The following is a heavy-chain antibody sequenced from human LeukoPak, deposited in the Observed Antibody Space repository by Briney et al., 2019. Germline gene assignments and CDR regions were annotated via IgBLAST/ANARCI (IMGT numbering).Heavy chain of an antibody. CDR1: GGSISSGNDY. CDR2: MDSSGTT. J-gene: IGHJ6*03. V-gene: IGHV4-61*02. Sequence: SETLSLTCSVSGGSISSGNDYWSWIRQPAGRGLEWIGRMDSSGTTNYNPSFKSRVTISADTSKNQFSLKLSSVTAADTAVYYCARDHPTPNTGYMDVWGKGTTVTVCS. D-gene: IGHD2-8*02. CDR3: ARDHPTPNTGYMDV.